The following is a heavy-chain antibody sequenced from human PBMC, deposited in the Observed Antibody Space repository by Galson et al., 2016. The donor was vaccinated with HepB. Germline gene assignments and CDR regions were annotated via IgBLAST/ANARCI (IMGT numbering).Heavy chain of an antibody. V-gene: IGHV7-4-1*02. Sequence: SVKVSCKASGYTFTSYGISWVRQAPGQGLEWMGWINTDTGMPTYAQGFTGRFVFSLDTSVSTSYLQINSLKAGDTAGYYCARDQAYYYGMDVWGQGATVTVS. J-gene: IGHJ6*02. CDR2: INTDTGMP. CDR3: ARDQAYYYGMDV. CDR1: GYTFTSYG.